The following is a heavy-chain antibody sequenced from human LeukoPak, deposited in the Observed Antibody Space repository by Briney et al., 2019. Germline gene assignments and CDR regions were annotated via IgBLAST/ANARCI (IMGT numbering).Heavy chain of an antibody. J-gene: IGHJ4*02. Sequence: SETLSLTCAVYGGSFSGYYWSWIRQPPGKGLEWIGEINYSGSTNYNPSLKSRVTISVDTSKNQFSLKLSSVTAADTAVYYCASRTTVSRSLDYWGQGTLVTVSS. CDR1: GGSFSGYY. V-gene: IGHV4-34*01. CDR3: ASRTTVSRSLDY. D-gene: IGHD4-17*01. CDR2: INYSGST.